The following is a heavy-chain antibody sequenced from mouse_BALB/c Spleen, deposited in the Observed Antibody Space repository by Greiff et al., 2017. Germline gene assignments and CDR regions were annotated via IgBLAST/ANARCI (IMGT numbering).Heavy chain of an antibody. CDR3: AREDGNYPYYYAMDY. CDR2: ISSGGST. D-gene: IGHD2-1*01. CDR1: GFTFSSYA. J-gene: IGHJ4*01. Sequence: EVQRVESGGGLVKPGGSLKLSCAASGFTFSSYAMSWVRQTPEKRLEWVASISSGGSTYYPDSVKGRFTISRDNARNILYLQMSSLRSEDTAMYYCAREDGNYPYYYAMDYWGQGTSVTVSS. V-gene: IGHV5-6-5*01.